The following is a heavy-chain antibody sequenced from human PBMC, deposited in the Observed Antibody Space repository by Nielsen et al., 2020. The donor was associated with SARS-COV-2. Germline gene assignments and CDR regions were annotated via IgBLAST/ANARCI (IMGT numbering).Heavy chain of an antibody. D-gene: IGHD2-2*02. J-gene: IGHJ1*01. CDR2: ISAYNGNT. Sequence: ASVKVSCKASGYTFTSYGISWVRQAPGQGLEWMGWISAYNGNTNYAQKLQGRVTMTTDTSTSTAYMELRSLRSDDTAVYYCAVVPAAIRPEYFQHWGQGTLVTVSS. V-gene: IGHV1-18*01. CDR3: AVVPAAIRPEYFQH. CDR1: GYTFTSYG.